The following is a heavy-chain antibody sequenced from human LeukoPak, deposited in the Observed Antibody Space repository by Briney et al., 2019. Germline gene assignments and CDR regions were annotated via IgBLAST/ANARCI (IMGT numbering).Heavy chain of an antibody. CDR3: ARDPQRWQQLPHYWYFDL. Sequence: GGSLRLSCATSGSIFTTYGIHWVRQAPGKGLEWVAVISYDGSNEFYTDSVKGRFTMSRDNSKNTLYLQMNSLRSDDTAVYYCARDPQRWQQLPHYWYFDLWGRGTLVIVSS. V-gene: IGHV3-30*03. CDR1: GSIFTTYG. J-gene: IGHJ2*01. CDR2: ISYDGSNE. D-gene: IGHD5-24*01.